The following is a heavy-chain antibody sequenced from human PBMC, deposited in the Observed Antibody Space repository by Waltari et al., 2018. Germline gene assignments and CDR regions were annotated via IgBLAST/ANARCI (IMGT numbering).Heavy chain of an antibody. CDR1: GFTVSSNY. D-gene: IGHD6-6*01. CDR3: ARDLTISSSPSDY. J-gene: IGHJ4*02. Sequence: EVQLVESGGGLIQPGGSLRLSCAASGFTVSSNYMSWVRQAPGKGLEWVSVIYSGGSTYYADSVKGRFTISRDNSKNTLYLQMNSLRAEDTAVYYCARDLTISSSPSDYWGQGTLVTVSS. V-gene: IGHV3-53*01. CDR2: IYSGGST.